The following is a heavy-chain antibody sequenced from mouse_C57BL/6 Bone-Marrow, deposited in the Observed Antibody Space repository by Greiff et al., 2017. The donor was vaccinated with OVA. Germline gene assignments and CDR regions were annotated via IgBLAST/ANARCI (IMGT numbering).Heavy chain of an antibody. CDR3: ARERGSSPFAY. V-gene: IGHV1-54*01. Sequence: QVHVKQSGAELVRPGTSVKVSCKASGYAFTNYLIEWVKQRPGQGLEWIGVINPGSGGTNYNEKFKGKATLTADKSSSTAYMQLSSLTSEDSAVYFCARERGSSPFAYWGQGTLVTVSA. J-gene: IGHJ3*01. CDR2: INPGSGGT. CDR1: GYAFTNYL. D-gene: IGHD1-1*01.